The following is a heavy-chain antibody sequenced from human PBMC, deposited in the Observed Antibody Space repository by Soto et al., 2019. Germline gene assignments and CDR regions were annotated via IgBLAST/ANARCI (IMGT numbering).Heavy chain of an antibody. Sequence: QVQLQQWGAGLLKPSETLSLTCAVYGGSFSGYYWSWIRQPPGKGLEWIGEINHSGSTNYNPSLNSRGTISVDRAKSQFSLRLSSVTAADTAVYYCAGTGGGGSCDDYWGQGTLVTVSS. J-gene: IGHJ4*02. CDR3: AGTGGGGSCDDY. CDR1: GGSFSGYY. V-gene: IGHV4-34*01. D-gene: IGHD2-15*01. CDR2: INHSGST.